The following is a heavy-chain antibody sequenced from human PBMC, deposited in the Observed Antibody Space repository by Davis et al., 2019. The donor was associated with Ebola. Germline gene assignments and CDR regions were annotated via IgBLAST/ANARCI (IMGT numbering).Heavy chain of an antibody. CDR3: ARDPSLPSEIIYYYYGMDV. CDR2: ISGSGGST. J-gene: IGHJ6*02. CDR1: GFTFSSYA. V-gene: IGHV3-23*01. D-gene: IGHD3-10*01. Sequence: GESLKISCAASGFTFSSYAMSWVRQAPGKGLEWVSAISGSGGSTYYADSVKGRFTISRDNSKNTLYLQMNSLRAEDTAVYYCARDPSLPSEIIYYYYGMDVWGQGTTVTVSS.